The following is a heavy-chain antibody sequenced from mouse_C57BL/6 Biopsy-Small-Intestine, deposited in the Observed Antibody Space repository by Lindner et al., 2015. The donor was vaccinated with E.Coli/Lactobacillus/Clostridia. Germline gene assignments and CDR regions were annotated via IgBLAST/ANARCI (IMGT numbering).Heavy chain of an antibody. CDR2: ILPGSTGT. V-gene: IGHV1-9*01. CDR3: AREGDYDYDVVDY. Sequence: VQLQESGAEVMKPGAPVKLSCKATGYTFTGYWIEWVKQRPGHGLEWIGEILPGSTGTKYNERFKGKATFTADTASNTAYMQLSSLTTEDSAIYYCAREGDYDYDVVDYWGQGTTLTVSS. CDR1: GYTFTGYW. D-gene: IGHD2-4*01. J-gene: IGHJ2*01.